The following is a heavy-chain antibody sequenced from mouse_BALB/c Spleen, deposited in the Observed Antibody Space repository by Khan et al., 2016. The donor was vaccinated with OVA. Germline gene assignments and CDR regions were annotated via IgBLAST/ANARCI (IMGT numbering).Heavy chain of an antibody. J-gene: IGHJ3*01. V-gene: IGHV1-4*01. Sequence: QMQLEESGAELARPGASVKMSCKASGYTFTSYTMHWIKQRPGQGLEWIGYINPSNSYTNYNQKFKDKATLTADKSSSTAYMQLSSLTSEDSAVYYGAREGAYYRSDGWFAYWGQGILVTVSA. CDR1: GYTFTSYT. CDR3: AREGAYYRSDGWFAY. D-gene: IGHD2-14*01. CDR2: INPSNSYT.